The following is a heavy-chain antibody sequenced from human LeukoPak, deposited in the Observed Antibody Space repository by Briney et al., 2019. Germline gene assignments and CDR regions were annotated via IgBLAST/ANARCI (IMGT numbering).Heavy chain of an antibody. D-gene: IGHD3-10*01. CDR2: VELSGRT. CDR1: GGSTSSNDYF. V-gene: IGHV4-39*01. Sequence: PSETLSLTCSVSGGSTSSNDYFWGWIRQTPGKGLEWIGNVELSGRTHCNPSLMSRLTISADRSRNQFSLRLNSVTAADTALYYCARLDASLAHLSGSFPDFWGQGILVTVSS. CDR3: ARLDASLAHLSGSFPDF. J-gene: IGHJ4*02.